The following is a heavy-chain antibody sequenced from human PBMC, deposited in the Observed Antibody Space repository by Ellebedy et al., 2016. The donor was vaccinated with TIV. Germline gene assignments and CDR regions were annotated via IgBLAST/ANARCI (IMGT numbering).Heavy chain of an antibody. CDR2: ITGSGDRT. Sequence: GESLKISCATSGFTFDNFAMRWFRQAPGKGLEWVSAITGSGDRTFYADSVKGRFTVSRDTSKNTLYLQMNSLRAEDTALYFCARNRDANGWYVDLWGQGTLVTVSS. CDR3: ARNRDANGWYVDL. V-gene: IGHV3-23*01. D-gene: IGHD6-19*01. J-gene: IGHJ5*02. CDR1: GFTFDNFA.